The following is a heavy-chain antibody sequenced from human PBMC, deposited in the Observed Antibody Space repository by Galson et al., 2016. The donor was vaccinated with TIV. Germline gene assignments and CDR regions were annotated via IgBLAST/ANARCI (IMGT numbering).Heavy chain of an antibody. CDR3: ARTRLPATTGAFDI. V-gene: IGHV4-4*07. Sequence: ETLSLTCTVSGGFINGDYWSWIRQPAGKGLEWIGRIYTSGSTKYNPSLKGRVSMSVDTSKNQLSLKVNSVTAADTAMYYCARTRLPATTGAFDIWGQGTKVTVSS. J-gene: IGHJ3*02. CDR2: IYTSGST. CDR1: GGFINGDY. D-gene: IGHD1-1*01.